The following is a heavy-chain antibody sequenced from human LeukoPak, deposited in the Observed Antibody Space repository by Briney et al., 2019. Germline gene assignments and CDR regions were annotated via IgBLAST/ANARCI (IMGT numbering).Heavy chain of an antibody. J-gene: IGHJ4*02. Sequence: GGSLRLSCAASGFTFSSYSMNWVRQAPGKGLEWVSYISSSSSTIYYADSVKGRFTISRDNAKNSLYLQMNSLRAEDTAVYYCANIVAPQHIPIDYWGQGTLVTVSS. CDR3: ANIVAPQHIPIDY. CDR1: GFTFSSYS. CDR2: ISSSSSTI. D-gene: IGHD5-12*01. V-gene: IGHV3-48*01.